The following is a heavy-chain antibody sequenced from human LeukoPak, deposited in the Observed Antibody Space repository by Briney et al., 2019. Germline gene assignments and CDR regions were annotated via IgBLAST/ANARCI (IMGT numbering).Heavy chain of an antibody. CDR3: ARDLITMVRGVIIISHAFDI. V-gene: IGHV1-18*01. D-gene: IGHD3-10*01. Sequence: GASVKVSCKASGYNFISYGISWVRQAPGQGLEWMGWISAYNGNTNYAQKLQGRVTMTTDTSTSTAYMELRSLRSDDTAVYYCARDLITMVRGVIIISHAFDIWGQGTMVTVSS. CDR2: ISAYNGNT. CDR1: GYNFISYG. J-gene: IGHJ3*02.